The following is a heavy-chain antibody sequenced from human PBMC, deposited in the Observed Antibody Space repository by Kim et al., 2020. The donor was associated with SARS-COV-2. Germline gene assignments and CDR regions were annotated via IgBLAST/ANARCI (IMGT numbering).Heavy chain of an antibody. CDR3: ARRAGAAGIWSQIDY. J-gene: IGHJ4*02. CDR1: GFSFNRHY. Sequence: GGSLRLSCAASGFSFNRHYMHWVRQAPGKGLVWVSRIGPDGSETHYADSVKGRFTISRDNAKNTLFLQMNSLRVEDTDVYFCARRAGAAGIWSQIDYWGQGTLVTVSS. D-gene: IGHD3-10*01. V-gene: IGHV3-74*01. CDR2: IGPDGSET.